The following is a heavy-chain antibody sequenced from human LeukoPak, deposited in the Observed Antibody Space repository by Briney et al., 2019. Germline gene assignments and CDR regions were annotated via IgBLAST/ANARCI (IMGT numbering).Heavy chain of an antibody. Sequence: VSVKVSCKASGYTFTSYDINWVRQATGQGLEWMGWMNPNSGNTGYAQKLQGRVTMTRNTSISTAYMELSSLRSEDTAVYYCARGGGVPAAILYYCYMDVWGKGTTVTVSS. CDR1: GYTFTSYD. D-gene: IGHD2-2*01. V-gene: IGHV1-8*01. J-gene: IGHJ6*03. CDR2: MNPNSGNT. CDR3: ARGGGVPAAILYYCYMDV.